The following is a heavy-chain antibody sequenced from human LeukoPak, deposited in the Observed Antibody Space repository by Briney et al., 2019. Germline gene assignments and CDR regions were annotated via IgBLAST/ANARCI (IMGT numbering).Heavy chain of an antibody. J-gene: IGHJ4*02. V-gene: IGHV1-18*01. D-gene: IGHD2-2*01. CDR2: ISAYNGNT. Sequence: APVKVSCKASGYTFTSYGISWVRQAPGQGLEWMGWISAYNGNTNYAQKLQGRVTMTTDTSTSTAYMELRSLRSDDTAVYYCARGYCSSTSCPPFDYWGQGTLVTVSS. CDR1: GYTFTSYG. CDR3: ARGYCSSTSCPPFDY.